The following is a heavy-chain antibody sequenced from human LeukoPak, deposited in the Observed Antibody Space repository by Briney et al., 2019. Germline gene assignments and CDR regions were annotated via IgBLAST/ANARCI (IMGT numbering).Heavy chain of an antibody. CDR2: IIPIFGTT. CDR1: GVTSSGYA. V-gene: IGHV1-69*13. Sequence: SVKVSCKASGVTSSGYAINWVRQAPGQGLEWMGGIIPIFGTTDYAQKFQGRVTITADASTRTAYMDLSSLTSQDTAVYFCAKQDVRRILSAAGQRAFTVWGQGTTVTVS. D-gene: IGHD6-13*01. CDR3: AKQDVRRILSAAGQRAFTV. J-gene: IGHJ3*01.